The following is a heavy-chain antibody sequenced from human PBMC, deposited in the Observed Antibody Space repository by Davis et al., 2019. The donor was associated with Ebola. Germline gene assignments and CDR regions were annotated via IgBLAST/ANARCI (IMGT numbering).Heavy chain of an antibody. D-gene: IGHD5-18*01. CDR3: ARDWLRGGVDV. CDR1: GDSVSSAG. Sequence: HSQTLSLTCAISGDSVSSAGWNWIRQSPSRGLEWLGRTYYKSKWYNDYAVSVKGRITINVDTSKNQFSLQLKSVTPEDTAVYFCARDWLRGGVDVWGEGTTVTVSS. V-gene: IGHV6-1*01. CDR2: TYYKSKWYN. J-gene: IGHJ6*04.